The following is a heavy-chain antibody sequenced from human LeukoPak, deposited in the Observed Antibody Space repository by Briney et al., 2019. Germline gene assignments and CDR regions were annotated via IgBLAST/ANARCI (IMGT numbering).Heavy chain of an antibody. Sequence: PSETLSLTCTVSGGSISGYYWSWLRQSAGKRLEWIGHIFDNGNTNSNPSLKSRVTMSVDKSKNYFSLKLKSVTAADSAVYYCAREGGVAPAATYYNYYYMDVWGKGTTVTVSS. D-gene: IGHD2-2*01. CDR2: IFDNGNT. V-gene: IGHV4-4*07. CDR1: GGSISGYY. CDR3: AREGGVAPAATYYNYYYMDV. J-gene: IGHJ6*03.